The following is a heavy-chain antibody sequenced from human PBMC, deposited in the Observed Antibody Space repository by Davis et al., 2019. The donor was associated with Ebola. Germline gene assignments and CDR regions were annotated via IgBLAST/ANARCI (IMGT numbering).Heavy chain of an antibody. D-gene: IGHD3-3*01. J-gene: IGHJ6*02. CDR1: GYTFTSYA. CDR2: INAGNGNT. Sequence: ASVKVSCKASGYTFTSYAMHWVRQAPGQRLEWMGWINAGNGNTKYSQKFQGRVTITRDTSASTAYMELSSLRSEDTAVYYCARVLRVTIFGVVLDGMDVWGQGTTVTVSS. V-gene: IGHV1-3*01. CDR3: ARVLRVTIFGVVLDGMDV.